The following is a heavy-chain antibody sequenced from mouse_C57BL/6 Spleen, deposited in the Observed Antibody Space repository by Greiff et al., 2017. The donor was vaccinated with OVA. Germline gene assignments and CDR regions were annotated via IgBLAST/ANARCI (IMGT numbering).Heavy chain of an antibody. CDR1: GYTFTDYN. D-gene: IGHD1-1*01. J-gene: IGHJ2*01. V-gene: IGHV1-22*01. Sequence: EVQLQESGPELVKPGASVKMSCKASGYTFTDYNMHWVKQSHGKSLEWIGYINPNNGGTSYNQKFKGKATLTVNKSSSTAYMELRSLTSEDSAVYYCARIYYGSSRFDYWGQGTTLTVSS. CDR3: ARIYYGSSRFDY. CDR2: INPNNGGT.